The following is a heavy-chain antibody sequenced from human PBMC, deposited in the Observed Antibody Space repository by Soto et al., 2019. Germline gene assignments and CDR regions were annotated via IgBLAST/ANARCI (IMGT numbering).Heavy chain of an antibody. D-gene: IGHD5-12*01. Sequence: GASVKVSCKASGYTSINYCMYWVRQAPGQGLEWMGRIDPSGNSTSYAQKFQGRVTMTRDTSTSTVYMELSSLRSEDTAVYYCARDLGDDSGYDLGFDYWGQGTLVTVSS. CDR1: GYTSINYC. J-gene: IGHJ4*02. CDR3: ARDLGDDSGYDLGFDY. V-gene: IGHV1-46*01. CDR2: IDPSGNST.